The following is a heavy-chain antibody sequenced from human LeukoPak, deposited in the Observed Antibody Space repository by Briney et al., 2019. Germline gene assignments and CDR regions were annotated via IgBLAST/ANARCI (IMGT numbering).Heavy chain of an antibody. CDR2: IYSGGRT. CDR1: GITVSSND. V-gene: IGHV3-53*01. D-gene: IGHD3-9*01. Sequence: GGSLRLSCTASGITVSSNDMCWVRQAPGKGLEWIPLIYSGGRTDYADSVKGRFTISRDNSKNMVYLQMSSLRGDDTAVYYCAGVLRGAFDIWGQGKMVAVSS. CDR3: AGVLRGAFDI. J-gene: IGHJ3*02.